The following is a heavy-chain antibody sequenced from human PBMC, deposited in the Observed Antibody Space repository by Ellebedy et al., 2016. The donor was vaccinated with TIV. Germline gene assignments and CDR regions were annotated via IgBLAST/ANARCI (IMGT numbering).Heavy chain of an antibody. CDR1: GFTFSDYY. D-gene: IGHD3-22*01. V-gene: IGHV3-11*01. CDR2: ISDSGSIQ. J-gene: IGHJ6*02. Sequence: GGSLRLXXTASGFTFSDYYMSWIRQAPGKGLEWLSYISDSGSIQYNADSVRGRFTISRDNAKNALHLQMNSLRAEDTAVYYCAGNYYDRSGYMDNYYYGMDVWGQGTTVTVSS. CDR3: AGNYYDRSGYMDNYYYGMDV.